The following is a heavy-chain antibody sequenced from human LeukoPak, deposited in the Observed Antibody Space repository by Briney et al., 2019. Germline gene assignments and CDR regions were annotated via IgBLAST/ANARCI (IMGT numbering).Heavy chain of an antibody. J-gene: IGHJ4*02. CDR3: ARTPGPLHCGSTSCFYFDY. Sequence: PSETLSLTCAVYGGSFSGYYWSWIRQPPGKGLEWIGEINHSGSTNYNPSLKSRVTISVDTSKNQFSLKLSSVTAADTAVYYCARTPGPLHCGSTSCFYFDYWGQGTLVTVSS. CDR2: INHSGST. V-gene: IGHV4-34*01. CDR1: GGSFSGYY. D-gene: IGHD2-2*01.